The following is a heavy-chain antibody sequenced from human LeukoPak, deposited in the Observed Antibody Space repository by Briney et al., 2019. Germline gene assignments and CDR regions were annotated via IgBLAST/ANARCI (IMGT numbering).Heavy chain of an antibody. CDR3: ASGYDSSGYYYVFSISPYHDAFDI. CDR1: GGSISSSSYY. Sequence: PSETLSLTCTVSGGSISSSSYYWGWIRQPPGKGLEWIGSIYYSGSTYYNPSLKSRVTISVDTSKNQFSLKLSSVTAADTAVYYCASGYDSSGYYYVFSISPYHDAFDIWGQGTMVTVSS. D-gene: IGHD3-22*01. CDR2: IYYSGST. V-gene: IGHV4-39*01. J-gene: IGHJ3*02.